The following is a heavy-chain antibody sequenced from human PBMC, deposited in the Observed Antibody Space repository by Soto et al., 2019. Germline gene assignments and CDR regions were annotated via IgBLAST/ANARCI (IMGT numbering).Heavy chain of an antibody. Sequence: PGGSQRRSCTSFGGPFSSYCRHLVRQEPGKGLEWVAVISYDGSNKYYADSVKGRFTISRDNSKNTLYLQMNSLRAEDTAVYYCAKDRGITMRPPLDYWGQGTLVTVSS. CDR3: AKDRGITMRPPLDY. D-gene: IGHD3-22*01. V-gene: IGHV3-30*18. CDR1: GGPFSSYC. J-gene: IGHJ4*02. CDR2: ISYDGSNK.